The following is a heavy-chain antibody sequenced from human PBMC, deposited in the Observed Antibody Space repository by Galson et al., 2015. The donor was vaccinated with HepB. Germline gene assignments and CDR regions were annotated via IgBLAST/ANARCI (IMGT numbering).Heavy chain of an antibody. J-gene: IGHJ3*02. CDR1: GYSFTSYW. V-gene: IGHV5-10-1*01. D-gene: IGHD6-13*01. Sequence: QSGAEVKKPGESLRISCKGSGYSFTSYWISWVRQMPGKGLEWMGRIDLSGSYTSYSPSFQGHVTISADKSISTAYLQWSSLEPSDTAMYYCARPTYSSSWYAIPDTPDAFDIWGQGTMVTVSS. CDR3: ARPTYSSSWYAIPDTPDAFDI. CDR2: IDLSGSYT.